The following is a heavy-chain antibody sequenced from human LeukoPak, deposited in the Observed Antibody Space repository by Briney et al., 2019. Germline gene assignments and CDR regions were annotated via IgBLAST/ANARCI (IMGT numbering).Heavy chain of an antibody. CDR1: GYTFSSYD. Sequence: ASVKVSCKASGYTFSSYDINWVRPATGQGLEWMGSMNPNSGNTGYAQKFQGRVTMTRNTSISTANMGLSSLRSEDTAVYYCARGPGYSSGWYWFDRWGQGTLVTVSS. CDR2: MNPNSGNT. V-gene: IGHV1-8*01. CDR3: ARGPGYSSGWYWFDR. J-gene: IGHJ5*02. D-gene: IGHD6-19*01.